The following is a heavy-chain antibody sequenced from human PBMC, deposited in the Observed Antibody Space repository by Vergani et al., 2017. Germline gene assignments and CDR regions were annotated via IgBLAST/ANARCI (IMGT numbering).Heavy chain of an antibody. J-gene: IGHJ6*02. Sequence: EVQLVESGGGLVKPGGSLRLSCAASGFTFSSYSMNWVRQAPGKGLEWVSSISSSSSYIYYADSVKGRFTISRDNAKNSLYLQMNSLRAEDTAVYYCARDREELENGMYVWGQGTTVTVSS. V-gene: IGHV3-21*01. D-gene: IGHD1-26*01. CDR2: ISSSSSYI. CDR1: GFTFSSYS. CDR3: ARDREELENGMYV.